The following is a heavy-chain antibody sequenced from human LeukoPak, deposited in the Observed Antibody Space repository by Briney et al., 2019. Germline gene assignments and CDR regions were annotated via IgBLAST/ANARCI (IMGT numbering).Heavy chain of an antibody. CDR2: ISGSGGST. CDR1: GFTFSSYA. V-gene: IGHV3-23*01. J-gene: IGHJ5*02. CDR3: AKFSYGIVVVPAALNWFDP. D-gene: IGHD2-2*01. Sequence: GGSLRLSCAASGFTFSSYAMSWVRQAPGKGLEWVSAISGSGGSTYYADSVKGRFTISRDNSKNTLYLQMNSLRAEDTAVYYCAKFSYGIVVVPAALNWFDPWGQGTLVTVSS.